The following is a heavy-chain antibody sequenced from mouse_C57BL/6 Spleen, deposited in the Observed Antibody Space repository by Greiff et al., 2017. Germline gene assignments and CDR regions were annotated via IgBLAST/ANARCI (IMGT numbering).Heavy chain of an antibody. CDR1: GYTFTDYY. D-gene: IGHD4-1*01. Sequence: VQLQQSGPELVKPGASVKISCKASGYTFTDYYMNWVKQSHGKSLEWIGDINPNNGGTSYNQKFKGKATLTVDKSSSTAYMELRSLTSEDSAVYYCARLGPYYFDYGGQGTTLTVSS. J-gene: IGHJ2*01. CDR3: ARLGPYYFDY. V-gene: IGHV1-26*01. CDR2: INPNNGGT.